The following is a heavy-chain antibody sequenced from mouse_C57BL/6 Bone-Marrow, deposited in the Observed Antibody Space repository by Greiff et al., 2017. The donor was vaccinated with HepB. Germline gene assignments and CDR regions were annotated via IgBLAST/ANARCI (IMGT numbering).Heavy chain of an antibody. CDR3: ANYGNYDWFAY. CDR2: IYPGDGDT. V-gene: IGHV1-80*01. CDR1: GYAFSSYW. Sequence: VKLMESGAELVKPGASVKISCKASGYAFSSYWMNWVKQRPGKGLEWIGQIYPGDGDTNYNGKFKGKATLTADKSSSTAYMQLSSLTSEDSAVYFCANYGNYDWFAYWGQGTLVTVSA. D-gene: IGHD2-1*01. J-gene: IGHJ3*01.